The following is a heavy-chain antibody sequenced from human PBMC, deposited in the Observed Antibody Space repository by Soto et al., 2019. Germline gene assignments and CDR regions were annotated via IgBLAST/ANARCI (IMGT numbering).Heavy chain of an antibody. D-gene: IGHD6-19*01. V-gene: IGHV3-33*01. Sequence: QVQLVESGGGVVKPGRSLRLSCAASGFTFSSYGMHWVRQAPGKGLEWVAVIWYDGSNKYYADSVKGRFTISRDNSKNTLYLQMNSLRAEDTAVYYCARVVSRVAVAGTGGMDVWGQGTTVTVSS. CDR3: ARVVSRVAVAGTGGMDV. J-gene: IGHJ6*02. CDR2: IWYDGSNK. CDR1: GFTFSSYG.